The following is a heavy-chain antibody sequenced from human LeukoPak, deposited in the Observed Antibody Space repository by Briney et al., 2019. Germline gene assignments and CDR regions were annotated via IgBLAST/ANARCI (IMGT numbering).Heavy chain of an antibody. CDR2: IYPGDSDT. CDR3: ARRIAVAGTHYFDY. CDR1: GYSCTSYW. J-gene: IGHJ4*02. Sequence: GESLKISCKASGYSCTSYWIGWVRQMPGKGLEWMGIIYPGDSDTRYSPSFQGQVTISADKSISTAYLQWSSLKASDTAMYYCARRIAVAGTHYFDYWGQGTLVTVSS. V-gene: IGHV5-51*01. D-gene: IGHD6-19*01.